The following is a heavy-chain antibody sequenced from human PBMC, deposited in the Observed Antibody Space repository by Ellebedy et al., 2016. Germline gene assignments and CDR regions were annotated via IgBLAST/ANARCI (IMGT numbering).Heavy chain of an antibody. CDR1: GGSISSYY. Sequence: SETLSLTCIVSGGSISSYYWSWIRQPPGKGLEWIGYFSFSESTNYNPSLKSRVTISVDTSKNQFSLKLSSVTAADTAVYFCARQHFGDYVDYWGQGILVTVSS. D-gene: IGHD4-17*01. J-gene: IGHJ4*02. V-gene: IGHV4-59*08. CDR3: ARQHFGDYVDY. CDR2: FSFSEST.